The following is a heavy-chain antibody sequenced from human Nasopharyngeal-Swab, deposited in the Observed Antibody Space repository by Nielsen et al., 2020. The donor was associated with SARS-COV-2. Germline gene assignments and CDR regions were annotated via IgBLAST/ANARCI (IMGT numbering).Heavy chain of an antibody. CDR1: GGTFSSYA. D-gene: IGHD2-21*02. CDR3: ASQHIVVVTALHYYYYGMDV. J-gene: IGHJ6*02. V-gene: IGHV1-69*06. CDR2: IIPIFGTA. Sequence: SVKVSCKASGGTFSSYAFSWVRQAPGQGLEWMGGIIPIFGTANYAQKFQGRVTITADKSTSTAYMELSSLRSEDTAVYYCASQHIVVVTALHYYYYGMDVWGQGTTVTVSS.